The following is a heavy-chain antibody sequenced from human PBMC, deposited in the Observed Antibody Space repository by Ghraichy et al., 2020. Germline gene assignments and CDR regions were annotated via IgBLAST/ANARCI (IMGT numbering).Heavy chain of an antibody. Sequence: SETLSLTCAVYGGSVRGHYWTWIRQPPGKGLQWIGEINDSGNTNYMPSLEGQVTISVDTSKNQFSLRLTSLTAADTAVYYCARGGVPDAYDIWGQGTMVTVSS. CDR3: ARGGVPDAYDI. J-gene: IGHJ3*02. CDR1: GGSVRGHY. V-gene: IGHV4-34*01. D-gene: IGHD2-8*01. CDR2: INDSGNT.